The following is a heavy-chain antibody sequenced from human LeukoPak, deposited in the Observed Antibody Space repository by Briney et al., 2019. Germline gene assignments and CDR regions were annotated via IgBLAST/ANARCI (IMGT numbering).Heavy chain of an antibody. CDR1: GFTFDDFA. Sequence: GGSLRLSCAASGFTFDDFAMHWVRQAPGEGLEWVSLVRWDGGTTFYADSVKGRFTVSRDNSINSLYLQMNNLRVEDTAFYYCAKDKGYIATTGILSDHWGTGTLVTVSS. CDR3: AKDKGYIATTGILSDH. J-gene: IGHJ4*02. D-gene: IGHD1-1*01. V-gene: IGHV3-43D*04. CDR2: VRWDGGTT.